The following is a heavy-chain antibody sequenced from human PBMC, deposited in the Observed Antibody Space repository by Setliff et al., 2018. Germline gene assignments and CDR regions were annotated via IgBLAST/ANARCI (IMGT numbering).Heavy chain of an antibody. D-gene: IGHD2-2*01. CDR2: IHYGGGHI. CDR3: AKDRWGYADP. J-gene: IGHJ5*02. Sequence: GGSLRLSCAASGFTFSSYGMHWVRQAPGKGLEWVAFIHYGGGHIQYADSVKGRFTVSRDNAMDTLFLQMNGLTTDDTAKYFCAKDRWGYADPWGQGTLVTVSS. V-gene: IGHV3-30*02. CDR1: GFTFSSYG.